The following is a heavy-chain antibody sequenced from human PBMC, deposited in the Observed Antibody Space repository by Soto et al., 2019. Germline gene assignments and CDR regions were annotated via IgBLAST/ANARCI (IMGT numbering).Heavy chain of an antibody. Sequence: EVQLVESGGGLVQPGGSLRLSCAASGFTFSSYSMNWVRQAPGKGLEWVSYISSSSSTIYYTDSVKGRFNFSRANAKCSLYVQMNSLSAEDTAVYYCARDAYIAAYYFDYWGQGTLVTVSS. CDR2: ISSSSSTI. CDR1: GFTFSSYS. V-gene: IGHV3-48*01. D-gene: IGHD3-16*01. J-gene: IGHJ4*02. CDR3: ARDAYIAAYYFDY.